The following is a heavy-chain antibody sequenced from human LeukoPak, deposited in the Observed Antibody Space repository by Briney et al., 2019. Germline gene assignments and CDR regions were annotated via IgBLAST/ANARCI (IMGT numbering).Heavy chain of an antibody. J-gene: IGHJ4*02. D-gene: IGHD5-12*01. Sequence: PGGSLRLSCAASGFTFSSYAMSWVRQAPGKGLEWVSAISGSGGSTYYADSVKGWFTISRDNSKNTLYLQMNSLRAEDTAVYYCARAGGDSGYDEAGGFDYWGQGTLVTVSS. CDR2: ISGSGGST. CDR3: ARAGGDSGYDEAGGFDY. V-gene: IGHV3-23*01. CDR1: GFTFSSYA.